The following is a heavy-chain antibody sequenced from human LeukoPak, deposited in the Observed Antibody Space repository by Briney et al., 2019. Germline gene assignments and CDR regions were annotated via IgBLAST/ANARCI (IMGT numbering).Heavy chain of an antibody. J-gene: IGHJ3*02. D-gene: IGHD3-16*02. CDR2: VGTSADT. Sequence: GGSLRLSCLASGFTFSSYAMDWVRQAPGQGLQWVSAVGTSADTYYADSVRGRFTISRDNSKNTLYLQMNSLRAEDTAVYYCAKDYDYVWGSYRPNDAFDIWGQGTMVTVSS. CDR1: GFTFSSYA. V-gene: IGHV3-23*01. CDR3: AKDYDYVWGSYRPNDAFDI.